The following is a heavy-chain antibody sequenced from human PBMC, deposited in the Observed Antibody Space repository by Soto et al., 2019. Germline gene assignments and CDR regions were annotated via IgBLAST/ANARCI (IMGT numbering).Heavy chain of an antibody. V-gene: IGHV5-51*01. CDR2: IYPGDSDT. D-gene: IGHD2-15*01. J-gene: IGHJ6*02. Sequence: GESLKICCKGSGYSFTSYCIGWVRQMPGKGLEWMGIIYPGDSDTRYSPSFQGQVTISADKSISTAYLQWSSLKASDTAMYYCARREHCSGGSCYSGPYYYGMDVWGQGTTVTVSS. CDR1: GYSFTSYC. CDR3: ARREHCSGGSCYSGPYYYGMDV.